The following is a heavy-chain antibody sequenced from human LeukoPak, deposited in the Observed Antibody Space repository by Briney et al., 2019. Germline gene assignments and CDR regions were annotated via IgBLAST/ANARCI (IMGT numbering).Heavy chain of an antibody. J-gene: IGHJ4*02. CDR1: GFTFTSSA. D-gene: IGHD3-3*01. V-gene: IGHV1-58*02. Sequence: SVKVSCKASGFTFTSSAMQWVRQARGQRLEWIGWIVVGSGNTNYAQKFQGRVTMTRDTSTSTVYMELSSLTSEDTAVYYCARADFWSGDSLRCYYFDFWGLGTLVTVSS. CDR2: IVVGSGNT. CDR3: ARADFWSGDSLRCYYFDF.